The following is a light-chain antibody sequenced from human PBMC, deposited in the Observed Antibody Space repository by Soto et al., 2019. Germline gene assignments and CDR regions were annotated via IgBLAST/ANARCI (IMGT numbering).Light chain of an antibody. Sequence: EIVLTQSPVTLSLSPGERDTLSCRASQSVSSYLAWYQQKPGQAPRLLIYDASNRATGIPARFSGGGSGTDFTLTIDNLEPEDFAIYYCQQRSNWPPITFGQGTRLEIK. CDR1: QSVSSY. J-gene: IGKJ5*01. V-gene: IGKV3-11*01. CDR3: QQRSNWPPIT. CDR2: DAS.